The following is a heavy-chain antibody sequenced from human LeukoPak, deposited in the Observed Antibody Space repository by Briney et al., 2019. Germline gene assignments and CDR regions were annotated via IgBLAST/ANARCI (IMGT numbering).Heavy chain of an antibody. D-gene: IGHD3-22*01. Sequence: GASVKVSCKASGCTFSSYAISWVRQAPGQGLEWMGMIIPIFGTANYAQKFQGRVTITADKSTSTAYMELSSLRSEDTAVYYCARKVPNDSSRYYYRGQFVPWGQGTLVTVSS. J-gene: IGHJ5*02. CDR2: IIPIFGTA. V-gene: IGHV1-69*06. CDR1: GCTFSSYA. CDR3: ARKVPNDSSRYYYRGQFVP.